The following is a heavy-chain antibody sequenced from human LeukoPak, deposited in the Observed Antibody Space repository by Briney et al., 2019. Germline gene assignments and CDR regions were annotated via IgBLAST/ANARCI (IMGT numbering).Heavy chain of an antibody. J-gene: IGHJ5*02. CDR3: ARDYDFWSGYLNWFDP. CDR2: INAGNGNT. D-gene: IGHD3-3*01. CDR1: GYTFTSYA. V-gene: IGHV1-3*01. Sequence: ASVKVSCKASGYTFTSYAMHWVRQAPGQRLEWMGWINAGNGNTKYSRKFQGRVTITRDTSASTAYMELSSLRSEDTAVYYCARDYDFWSGYLNWFDPWGQGTLVTVSS.